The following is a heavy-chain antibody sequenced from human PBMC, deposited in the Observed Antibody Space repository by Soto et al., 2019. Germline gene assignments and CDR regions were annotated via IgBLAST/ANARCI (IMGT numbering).Heavy chain of an antibody. CDR3: ARERLSPDFYFHVMDV. Sequence: QGQLVQSGAEVKKPGASVKVSCKASGYTFTSYGISWVRQAPGQGLEWMGWISAKKGNTKYAQKFQGRVTMTTDTSTSTAYMELRSLRSDDTAVYYCARERLSPDFYFHVMDVWGHGTTVTVSS. J-gene: IGHJ6*02. V-gene: IGHV1-18*04. CDR2: ISAKKGNT. CDR1: GYTFTSYG.